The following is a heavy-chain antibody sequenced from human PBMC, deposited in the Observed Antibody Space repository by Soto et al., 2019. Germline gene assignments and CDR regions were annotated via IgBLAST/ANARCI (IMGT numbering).Heavy chain of an antibody. Sequence: GGSLRLSCAASGFTFSSYAMSWVRQAPGKGLEWVSAISGSGGSTYYADSVKGRFTISRDNSKNTLYLQMNSLRAEDTAVYYCAKPPQVDTAMVDHYYFDYWGQGTLVTVSS. J-gene: IGHJ4*02. CDR1: GFTFSSYA. D-gene: IGHD5-18*01. CDR2: ISGSGGST. CDR3: AKPPQVDTAMVDHYYFDY. V-gene: IGHV3-23*01.